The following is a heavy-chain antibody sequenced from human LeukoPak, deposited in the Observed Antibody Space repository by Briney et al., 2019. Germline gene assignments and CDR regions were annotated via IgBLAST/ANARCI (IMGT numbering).Heavy chain of an antibody. CDR1: AFTFSSYA. CDR2: ISGSGGSA. CDR3: AKDYYDILTGHPLSFDY. D-gene: IGHD3-9*01. Sequence: GGSLRLSCAASAFTFSSYAMSWVRQAPGKGLEWVSGISGSGGSAFYADTVKGRLIISRDNSKNMLYLHMNSLRAEDTAVYYCAKDYYDILTGHPLSFDYWGQGTLVTVSS. J-gene: IGHJ4*02. V-gene: IGHV3-23*01.